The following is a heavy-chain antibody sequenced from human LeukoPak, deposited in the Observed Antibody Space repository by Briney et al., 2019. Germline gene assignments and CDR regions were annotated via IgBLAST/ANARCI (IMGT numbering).Heavy chain of an antibody. Sequence: PGGSLRLSCTASGITFSIHDMTWVRQAPGQGLEWVSEISPDGGSPHYLDSVRGRFTISRDNSKNTVIMQMDSLRAEDTAVYYCAGVHYWAEWGQGTLVTVSS. V-gene: IGHV3-23*01. CDR1: GITFSIHD. CDR2: ISPDGGSP. CDR3: AGVHYWAE. J-gene: IGHJ4*02. D-gene: IGHD3-10*01.